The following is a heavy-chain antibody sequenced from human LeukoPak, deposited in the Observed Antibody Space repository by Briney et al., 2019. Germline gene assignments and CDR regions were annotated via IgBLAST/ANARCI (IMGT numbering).Heavy chain of an antibody. Sequence: ASVKVSCKVSGYTLTELSMRWVRQAPGKGLEWMGGFDTEDGETIYAQKLQGRVTMTTNTSTSTAYMEQRSLRSDDTAVYYCAISDIVVVTALPDDYWGQGTLVTVSS. D-gene: IGHD2-2*01. CDR1: GYTLTELS. J-gene: IGHJ4*02. CDR2: FDTEDGET. CDR3: AISDIVVVTALPDDY. V-gene: IGHV1-24*01.